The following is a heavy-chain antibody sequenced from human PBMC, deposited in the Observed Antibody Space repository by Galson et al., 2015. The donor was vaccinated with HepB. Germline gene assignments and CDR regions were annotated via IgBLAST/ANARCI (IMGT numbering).Heavy chain of an antibody. CDR1: GGTFSRYA. Sequence: SVKVSCKASGGTFSRYAISWVRQAPGQGLEWMGGIIPILGIANYAQKFQGRVTITADKSTSTAYMGLSSLRSEDTAVYYCAGGCTGGVCYFDYWGQGTLVTVSS. V-gene: IGHV1-69*10. J-gene: IGHJ4*02. CDR2: IIPILGIA. D-gene: IGHD2-8*02. CDR3: AGGCTGGVCYFDY.